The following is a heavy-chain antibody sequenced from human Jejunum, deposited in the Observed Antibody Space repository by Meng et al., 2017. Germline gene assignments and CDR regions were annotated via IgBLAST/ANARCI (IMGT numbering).Heavy chain of an antibody. V-gene: IGHV4-34*02. Sequence: QVQVQQCGAGLVMPSETLSVTCRVSAESFGGSYWSWIRQSPGRGLEWNGESTDSGRTNYNPSLKNRVTISIDMSKRQVSLRLTSVTAADTAVYYCARVLGLPTYEFWSGRDKSTYFFDYWGQGTLVTVSS. CDR2: STDSGRT. J-gene: IGHJ4*02. D-gene: IGHD3/OR15-3a*01. CDR3: ARVLGLPTYEFWSGRDKSTYFFDY. CDR1: AESFGGSY.